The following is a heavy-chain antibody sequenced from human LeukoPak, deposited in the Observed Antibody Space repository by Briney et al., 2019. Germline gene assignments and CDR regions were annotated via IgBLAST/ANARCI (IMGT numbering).Heavy chain of an antibody. V-gene: IGHV1-69*10. Sequence: GASVKVSCKASRYTFTSYYMHWLRQAPGQGLEWMGGVIPILGIANYAQKFQGRVTITAEKSTSTAYMELSRLRSEDTAVYYCARAPYYYDSSGYYDYWGQGTLVTVSS. CDR1: RYTFTSYY. J-gene: IGHJ4*02. CDR2: VIPILGIA. CDR3: ARAPYYYDSSGYYDY. D-gene: IGHD3-22*01.